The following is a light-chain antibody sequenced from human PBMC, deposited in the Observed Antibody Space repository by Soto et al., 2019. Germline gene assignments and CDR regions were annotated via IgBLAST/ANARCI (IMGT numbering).Light chain of an antibody. J-gene: IGKJ1*01. CDR2: GAS. V-gene: IGKV1-39*01. CDR1: QNIANC. Sequence: DIQMTQSPSSLSASVVDRVNITCRASQNIANCLTWYQHKPGRAPRLLIYGASSLQSGDPSRFSGSGSGTDFTLTISSLQPEDFATYYCHQTYSTPQTFGQGTKVEI. CDR3: HQTYSTPQT.